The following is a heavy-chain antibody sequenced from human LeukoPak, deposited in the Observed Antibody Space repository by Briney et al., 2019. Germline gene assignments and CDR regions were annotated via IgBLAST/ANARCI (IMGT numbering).Heavy chain of an antibody. D-gene: IGHD6-13*01. CDR1: GGSISSSNYY. V-gene: IGHV4-39*01. Sequence: SETLSLTCTVSGGSISSSNYYWGWIRQPPGKGLEWIGSIYYSGITYYNPSLKSRVTISVDTSNNQFSLKLSSVTAADTAMYYCARHEGSSWYRGFDPWGQGTLVTVSS. CDR2: IYYSGIT. CDR3: ARHEGSSWYRGFDP. J-gene: IGHJ5*02.